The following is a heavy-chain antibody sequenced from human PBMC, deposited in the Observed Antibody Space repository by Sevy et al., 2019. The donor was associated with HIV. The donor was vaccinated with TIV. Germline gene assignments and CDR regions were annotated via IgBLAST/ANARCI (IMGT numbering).Heavy chain of an antibody. V-gene: IGHV3-15*01. J-gene: IGHJ5*02. Sequence: GGSLRLSCAASGFTFSNAWMSWVRQAPGKGLEWVGRIKSKTDGGTTDYAAPVKGRFTISRDDSKNTRYLQMNSLKTEDTAVYYCTTDFYYYGSGSYNNWFDPWGQGTLVTVSS. CDR2: IKSKTDGGTT. CDR1: GFTFSNAW. CDR3: TTDFYYYGSGSYNNWFDP. D-gene: IGHD3-10*01.